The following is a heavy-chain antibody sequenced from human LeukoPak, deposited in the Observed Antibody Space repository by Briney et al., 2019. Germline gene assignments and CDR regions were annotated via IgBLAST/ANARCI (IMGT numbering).Heavy chain of an antibody. CDR2: IYDSGST. Sequence: PGGSLRLSCAASGFTFSSYAMSWIRQPPGKGLEWIGNIYDSGSTNYDPSLKSRVTISVDTSKNQCSLKLSSVTAADTAVYYCARQSISGSSLSYFDYWGQGTLVNVSS. CDR1: GFTFSSYA. V-gene: IGHV4-59*01. D-gene: IGHD3-22*01. J-gene: IGHJ4*02. CDR3: ARQSISGSSLSYFDY.